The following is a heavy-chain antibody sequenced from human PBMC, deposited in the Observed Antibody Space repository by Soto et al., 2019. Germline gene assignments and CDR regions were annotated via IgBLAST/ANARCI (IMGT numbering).Heavy chain of an antibody. D-gene: IGHD2-15*01. Sequence: SETLSLTCAVSGFFISSGNYWGWIRRPPGKGLEWIGSIFHGGNTYYNPSLKSRVTISVDMSKNQFSLKLNSVTAADTAVYYCARARWYDAFDVWGQGTVVTVSS. J-gene: IGHJ3*01. CDR1: GFFISSGNY. CDR3: ARARWYDAFDV. CDR2: IFHGGNT. V-gene: IGHV4-38-2*01.